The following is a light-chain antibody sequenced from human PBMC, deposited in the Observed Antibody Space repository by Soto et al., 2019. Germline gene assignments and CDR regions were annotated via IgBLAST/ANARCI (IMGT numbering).Light chain of an antibody. Sequence: QSALTQPASVSGSPGQSVTISCTGASSDVGAYNYVSWYQQHPGKAPKLMIYDVSKRPSGVPDRFPGSKSGNTASLTISGLQAEDEADYYCCSYAGSYTSGFGGGTKLTVL. J-gene: IGLJ3*02. CDR2: DVS. CDR3: CSYAGSYTSG. CDR1: SSDVGAYNY. V-gene: IGLV2-11*01.